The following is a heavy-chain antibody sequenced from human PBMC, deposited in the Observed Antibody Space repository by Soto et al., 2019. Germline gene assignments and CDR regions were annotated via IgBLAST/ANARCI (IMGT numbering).Heavy chain of an antibody. Sequence: ASVKVSCKASGYTFTSYGISWVRQAPGQGPEWMGWISGYTGNTKYPQKLQDRVTMSTDTSTSTAYLELRSLRSDDTAVYYRAKVRGYDWHYHFDYWGQGTLVTVSS. J-gene: IGHJ4*02. CDR1: GYTFTSYG. CDR2: ISGYTGNT. V-gene: IGHV1-18*01. D-gene: IGHD1-7*01. CDR3: AKVRGYDWHYHFDY.